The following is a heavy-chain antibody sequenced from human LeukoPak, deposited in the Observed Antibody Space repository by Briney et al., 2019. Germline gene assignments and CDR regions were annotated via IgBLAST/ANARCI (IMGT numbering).Heavy chain of an antibody. V-gene: IGHV3-23*01. CDR3: AKAPIPSIAAAGSYYYYYMDV. D-gene: IGHD6-13*01. J-gene: IGHJ6*03. CDR1: GFTFSSYA. Sequence: GGSLRLSCAASGFTFSSYAMSWVRQPPGKGLEWVSAISGSGGSTYYADSVKGRFTIFRDNAKNTLYLQMNSLRAEDTAVYYCAKAPIPSIAAAGSYYYYYMDVWGKGTTVTVSS. CDR2: ISGSGGST.